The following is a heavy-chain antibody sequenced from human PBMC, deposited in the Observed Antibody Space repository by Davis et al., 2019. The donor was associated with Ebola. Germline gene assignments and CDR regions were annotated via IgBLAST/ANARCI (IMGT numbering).Heavy chain of an antibody. J-gene: IGHJ4*02. D-gene: IGHD1-26*01. CDR1: GGSFSGYY. Sequence: MPSETLSLTCAVYGGSFSGYYWSWIRQPPGKGLEWIGSTYYSGSTYYNPSLKSRVTISVDTSKNQFSLKLSSVTAADTAVYYCARGWGATEIDYWGQGTLVTVSS. CDR2: TYYSGST. V-gene: IGHV4-34*01. CDR3: ARGWGATEIDY.